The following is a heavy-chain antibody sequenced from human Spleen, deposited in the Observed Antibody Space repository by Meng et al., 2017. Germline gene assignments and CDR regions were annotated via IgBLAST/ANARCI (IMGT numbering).Heavy chain of an antibody. Sequence: ASVKVSCKPSGYSFTAYYIHWVRQAPGQGLEWLGHINPNSGDTLYAQKFQGRVTMTRDTSISTAYMELSRLRSDDTAVYYCARDTLAYGVNDYWGQGTLVTVSS. J-gene: IGHJ4*02. CDR3: ARDTLAYGVNDY. CDR2: INPNSGDT. V-gene: IGHV1-2*06. D-gene: IGHD2-21*01. CDR1: GYSFTAYY.